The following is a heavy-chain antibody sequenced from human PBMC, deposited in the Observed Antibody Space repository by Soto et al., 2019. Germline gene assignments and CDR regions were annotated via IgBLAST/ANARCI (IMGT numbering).Heavy chain of an antibody. Sequence: EVQLVESGGGLVQPGGSLRLSCAASGFTFSDYWMSWVRQAPGKGLECVANIKRDGSEKYYVDPVKGRFTISRDNAKNSLYLQMHSLRAEDTAVYYCATSMGRGGNDYWGQGNLVTVSS. CDR1: GFTFSDYW. V-gene: IGHV3-7*05. J-gene: IGHJ4*02. CDR3: ATSMGRGGNDY. CDR2: IKRDGSEK. D-gene: IGHD3-10*01.